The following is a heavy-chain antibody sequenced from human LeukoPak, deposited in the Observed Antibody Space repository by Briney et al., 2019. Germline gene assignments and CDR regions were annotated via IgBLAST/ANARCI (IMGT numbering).Heavy chain of an antibody. CDR1: GGSVSRGSYY. J-gene: IGHJ4*02. V-gene: IGHV4-61*01. Sequence: SETLSLTCTVSGGSVSRGSYYWSWIRQPPGKGLEWIGYIYYSGSTNYNPSLKSRVTISVDTSKNQFSLKLSSVTAADTAAYYCARARLRFDYWGQGTLVTVSS. CDR3: ARARLRFDY. CDR2: IYYSGST. D-gene: IGHD5-12*01.